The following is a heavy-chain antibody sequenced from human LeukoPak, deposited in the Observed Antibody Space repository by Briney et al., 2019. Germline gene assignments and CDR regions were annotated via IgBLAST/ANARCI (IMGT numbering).Heavy chain of an antibody. V-gene: IGHV3-23*01. J-gene: IGHJ4*02. CDR1: GYSFTDYW. D-gene: IGHD5-24*01. Sequence: GESLKISCKGSGYSFTDYWIGWVRQAPGKGLEWVSAISGSGGSTYYADSVKGRFTISRDNSKNTLYLQMNSLRAEDTAVYYCAKDGNGYNYLYYFDYWGQGTLVTVSS. CDR2: ISGSGGST. CDR3: AKDGNGYNYLYYFDY.